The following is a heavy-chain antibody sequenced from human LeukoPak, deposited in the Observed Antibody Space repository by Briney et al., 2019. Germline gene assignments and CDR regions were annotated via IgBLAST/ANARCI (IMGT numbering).Heavy chain of an antibody. CDR3: ARDREYRPLPNYYYGMDV. V-gene: IGHV3-23*01. CDR1: GFTFSSYA. J-gene: IGHJ6*02. Sequence: GGSLRLSCAATGFTFSSYAMSWVRQAPGKGLEWVSAISGSGTSTYYADSVKGRFSISRDNSKDTLLLQVNSLRAEDTAVYYCARDREYRPLPNYYYGMDVWGQGTTVTVSS. CDR2: ISGSGTST. D-gene: IGHD2-2*01.